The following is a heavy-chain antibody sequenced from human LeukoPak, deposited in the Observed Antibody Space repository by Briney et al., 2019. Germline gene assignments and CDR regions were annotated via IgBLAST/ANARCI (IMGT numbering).Heavy chain of an antibody. V-gene: IGHV7-4-1*02. J-gene: IGHJ5*02. Sequence: GASVKVSCKASGYTFTSYGISWVRQAPGQGLEWMGWINTNTGNPTYAQGFTGRFVFSLDTSVSTAYLQISSLKAEDTAVYYCARDLSSSAPKPFNNWFDPWGQGTLVTVSS. D-gene: IGHD6-6*01. CDR1: GYTFTSYG. CDR2: INTNTGNP. CDR3: ARDLSSSAPKPFNNWFDP.